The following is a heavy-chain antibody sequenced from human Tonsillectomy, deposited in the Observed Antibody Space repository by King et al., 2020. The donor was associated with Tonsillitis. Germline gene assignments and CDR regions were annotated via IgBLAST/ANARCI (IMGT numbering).Heavy chain of an antibody. CDR2: VWYDGSIK. CDR3: ARDLGEAMDF. Sequence: QLVQSGGGVVQPGRSLRLSCAASGFTFTNYGIHWVRQAPGKGLDWVAVVWYDGSIKYYAGSVKGRFTISRDNSKNRVYLQMNSLRVEDTAVYYCARDLGEAMDFWGQGALVTVSS. V-gene: IGHV3-33*01. CDR1: GFTFTNYG. D-gene: IGHD3-10*01. J-gene: IGHJ4*02.